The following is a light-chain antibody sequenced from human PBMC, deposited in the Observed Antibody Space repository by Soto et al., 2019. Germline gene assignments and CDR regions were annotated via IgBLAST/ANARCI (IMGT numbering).Light chain of an antibody. CDR2: EVT. V-gene: IGLV2-14*01. J-gene: IGLJ1*01. Sequence: QSALTQPASVPGPPGQSITISRTGTSGDVGSYNRVSWYQQHSGKAPKLIIYEVTDRPSGVSNRFSGSKSGNTASLTISGLQAEDEAEYYCSSYTHSNTRACVFGTGTKVTVL. CDR3: SSYTHSNTRACV. CDR1: SGDVGSYNR.